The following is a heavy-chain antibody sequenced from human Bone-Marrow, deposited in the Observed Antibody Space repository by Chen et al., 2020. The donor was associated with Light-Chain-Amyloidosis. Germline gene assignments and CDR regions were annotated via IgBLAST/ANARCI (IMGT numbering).Heavy chain of an antibody. CDR1: GSNFSSFG. Sequence: EVQLVDSGGGWVQPGGSLRLSCATSGSNFSSFGMSWVRQAPGKGLEWVSTVSGSTVSTYYAGAVKGRFIISRDNSKSTLYLQMNSLRAGDTAVYFCTRKGGYFDFWGQGSLVTVSS. D-gene: IGHD3-10*01. J-gene: IGHJ4*02. CDR2: VSGSTVST. CDR3: TRKGGYFDF. V-gene: IGHV3-23*04.